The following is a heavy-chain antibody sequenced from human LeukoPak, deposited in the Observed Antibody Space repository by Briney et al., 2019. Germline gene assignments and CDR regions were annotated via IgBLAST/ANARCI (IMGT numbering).Heavy chain of an antibody. D-gene: IGHD1-20*01. CDR1: GGSFSGYY. J-gene: IGHJ5*02. V-gene: IGHV4-34*01. CDR2: INHSGST. Sequence: SETLSLTCAVYGGSFSGYYWSWIRQPPGKGLEWIGEINHSGSTNYNPSLKSRVTISVDTSKNQFSLKLSSVTAADTAVYYCARDEARGITGNGWFDPWGQGTLVTVSS. CDR3: ARDEARGITGNGWFDP.